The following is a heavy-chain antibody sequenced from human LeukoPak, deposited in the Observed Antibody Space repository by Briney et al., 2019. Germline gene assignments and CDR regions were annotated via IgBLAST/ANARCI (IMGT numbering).Heavy chain of an antibody. CDR3: ARNRRGYSYGGDY. J-gene: IGHJ4*02. D-gene: IGHD5-18*01. Sequence: PGRSLRLSCAASGFTFDDYAMHWVRQAPGNGLEWVSGISWNSGSIGYADSVKGRFTISRDNAKNSLYLQMNSLRAEDTAVYYCARNRRGYSYGGDYWGQGTLVTVSS. CDR1: GFTFDDYA. V-gene: IGHV3-9*01. CDR2: ISWNSGSI.